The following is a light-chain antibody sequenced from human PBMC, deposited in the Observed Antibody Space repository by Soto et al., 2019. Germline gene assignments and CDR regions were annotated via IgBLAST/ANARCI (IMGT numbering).Light chain of an antibody. J-gene: IGLJ1*01. Sequence: QSALTQPASVSGSPGQSITISCTGTSSDIGGYNFVSWYQHHPGKAPKLLIHDVSNRPSGVSSRFYGSKSGNTASLTISGLQAEDEADYYCNSYRTVSTYVFGTGTKLTVL. V-gene: IGLV2-14*03. CDR2: DVS. CDR1: SSDIGGYNF. CDR3: NSYRTVSTYV.